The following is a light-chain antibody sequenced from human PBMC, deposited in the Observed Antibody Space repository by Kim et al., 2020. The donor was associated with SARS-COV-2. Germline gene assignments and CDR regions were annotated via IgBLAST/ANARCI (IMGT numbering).Light chain of an antibody. J-gene: IGLJ3*02. Sequence: GQRVTISCSVGSSIVGTTYLHWYQHLPGTAPKLLIYKNRQRPSGVPDRFSGSKSGTSASLAISGLQSEDEADYYCATWDDSLSGPVFGGGTQLTVL. V-gene: IGLV1-47*01. CDR2: KNR. CDR1: SSIVGTTY. CDR3: ATWDDSLSGPV.